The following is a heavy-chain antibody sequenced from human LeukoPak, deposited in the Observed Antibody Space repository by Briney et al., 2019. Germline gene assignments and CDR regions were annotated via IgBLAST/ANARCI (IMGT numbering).Heavy chain of an antibody. Sequence: PGGSLRLSCAASGFRFSSYSMNWVRQAPGKGLEWVSAISGSGGSTYYADSVKGRFTISRDNSKNTLYLQMNNLRAEDTAVYYCANVPLRWYFDYWGQGTLVTVSS. V-gene: IGHV3-23*01. D-gene: IGHD4-23*01. CDR3: ANVPLRWYFDY. CDR1: GFRFSSYS. CDR2: ISGSGGST. J-gene: IGHJ4*02.